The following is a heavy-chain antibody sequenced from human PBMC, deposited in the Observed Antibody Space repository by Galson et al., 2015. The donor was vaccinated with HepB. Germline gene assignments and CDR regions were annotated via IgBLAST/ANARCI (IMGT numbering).Heavy chain of an antibody. CDR3: ARLNVAVANSYDY. CDR1: GGTFSTFV. J-gene: IGHJ4*02. CDR2: IIPVFNIT. V-gene: IGHV1-69*13. Sequence: SVKVSCKASGGTFSTFVINWVRQAPGQGLERMGGIIPVFNITNYAQRFQGRLTLTAVESPGTAYMELTSLRSEDTAVYYCARLNVAVANSYDYWGQGTLVAVSS. D-gene: IGHD6-19*01.